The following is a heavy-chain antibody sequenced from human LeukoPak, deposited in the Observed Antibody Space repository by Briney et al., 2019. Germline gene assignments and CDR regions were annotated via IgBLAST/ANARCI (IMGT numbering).Heavy chain of an antibody. V-gene: IGHV3-48*02. D-gene: IGHD7-27*01. CDR1: GFSFSSYS. Sequence: PGGSLRLSCEASGFSFSSYSMNWVRQAPGKGLEWVSYISSSTTTKDYADSVKGRFTISRDNAKNSLYLQMNSLRDEDTAVYYCARGTNWGGDDAFDIWGQGTMVTVSS. CDR3: ARGTNWGGDDAFDI. CDR2: ISSSTTTK. J-gene: IGHJ3*02.